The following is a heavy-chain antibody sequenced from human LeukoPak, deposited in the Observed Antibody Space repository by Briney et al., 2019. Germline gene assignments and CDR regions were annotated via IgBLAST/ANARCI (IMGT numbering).Heavy chain of an antibody. Sequence: SETLSLTCTVSGDSISGYYCSWIRQPAGKGLEWIGHIYTRGGTNYNPSLKSRVSMSVDTSKNQFSLKLSSVTAADTAVYYCARVDSSGWHYFDYWGQGTLVTVSS. CDR1: GDSISGYY. J-gene: IGHJ4*02. D-gene: IGHD6-19*01. CDR3: ARVDSSGWHYFDY. V-gene: IGHV4-4*07. CDR2: IYTRGGT.